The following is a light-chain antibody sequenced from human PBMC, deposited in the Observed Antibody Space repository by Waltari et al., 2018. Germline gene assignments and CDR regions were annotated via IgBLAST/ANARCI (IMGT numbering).Light chain of an antibody. CDR1: SPHTAPNY. J-gene: IGLJ7*01. V-gene: IGLV1-47*01. CDR2: RNN. CDR3: AVWDDSLGGPV. Sequence: QSVLTQPPSASGTPGQRVTLSCSGSSPHTAPNYVSWYPQFPGPAPKLLIYRNNERPSGVPGRFSGSKSGTSASLAIRGLRSDDGADYYCAVWDDSLGGPVFGGGTQLTVL.